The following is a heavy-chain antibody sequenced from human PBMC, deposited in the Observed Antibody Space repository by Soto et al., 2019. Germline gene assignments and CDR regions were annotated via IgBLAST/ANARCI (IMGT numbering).Heavy chain of an antibody. CDR1: GGSVSSGSYY. D-gene: IGHD3-10*01. V-gene: IGHV4-61*01. CDR3: ARYTLGSGSYYPPFDY. Sequence: SETLSLTCTVSGGSVSSGSYYWSWIRQPPGKGLEWIGYIYYSGSTNYNPSLKSRVTISVDTPKNQFSLKLSSVTAADTAVYYCARYTLGSGSYYPPFDYWGQGTLVTVSS. J-gene: IGHJ4*02. CDR2: IYYSGST.